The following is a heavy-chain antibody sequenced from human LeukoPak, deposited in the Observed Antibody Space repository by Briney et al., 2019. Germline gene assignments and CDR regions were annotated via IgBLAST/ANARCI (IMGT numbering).Heavy chain of an antibody. D-gene: IGHD3-22*01. CDR1: GFTFSSYG. Sequence: GRSLRLSCAASGFTFSSYGMHWVRQAPGKGLEWVAVIWYDGSNKYYADSVKGRFTISRDNSKNTLYLQMNSLRAGDTAVYYCAREYATTYYYDSSGYQDNWFDPWGQGTPVTVSS. CDR2: IWYDGSNK. CDR3: AREYATTYYYDSSGYQDNWFDP. V-gene: IGHV3-33*01. J-gene: IGHJ5*02.